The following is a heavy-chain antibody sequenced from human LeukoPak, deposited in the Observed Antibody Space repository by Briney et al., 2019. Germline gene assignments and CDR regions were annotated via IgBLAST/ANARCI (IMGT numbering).Heavy chain of an antibody. V-gene: IGHV3-11*04. CDR1: GFTFSDYN. CDR3: AITSEGADYDILTGYYKESDY. D-gene: IGHD3-9*01. Sequence: PXGSLRLSCAASGFTFSDYNMRWIRQAPGKGLEWVSSISRSGSTKYYADSVKGRFTISRDNAKNSLFLQMNSLRAEDTAVYYCAITSEGADYDILTGYYKESDYWGQGTLVTVSS. J-gene: IGHJ4*02. CDR2: ISRSGSTK.